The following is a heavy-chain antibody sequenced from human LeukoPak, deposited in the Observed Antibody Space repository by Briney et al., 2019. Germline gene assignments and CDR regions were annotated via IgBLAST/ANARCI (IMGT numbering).Heavy chain of an antibody. J-gene: IGHJ4*02. CDR2: IYTGGST. CDR3: ARGGYSGSGNYFDY. D-gene: IGHD3-10*01. CDR1: GFTFSSNY. Sequence: GGSLRLSCAASGFTFSSNYMSWVRQAPGKGLEWVSVIYTGGSTYYADSVNGRFTISRDNSKDTLYLQMNSLRAEDTAVYYCARGGYSGSGNYFDYWGQGTLVTVSS. V-gene: IGHV3-66*01.